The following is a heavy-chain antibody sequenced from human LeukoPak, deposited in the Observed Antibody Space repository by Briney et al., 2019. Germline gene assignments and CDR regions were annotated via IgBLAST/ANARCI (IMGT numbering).Heavy chain of an antibody. CDR2: IIPIFGTA. Sequence: ASVKVSCKASGGTFSSYAISWVRQAPGQGLEWMGGIIPIFGTANYAQKFQGRVTITADESTSTAYMELSSLRSEDTAVYYCARDGTLNYYDSSGYYYVGYYFDYWGQGTLVTASS. D-gene: IGHD3-22*01. CDR1: GGTFSSYA. V-gene: IGHV1-69*13. CDR3: ARDGTLNYYDSSGYYYVGYYFDY. J-gene: IGHJ4*02.